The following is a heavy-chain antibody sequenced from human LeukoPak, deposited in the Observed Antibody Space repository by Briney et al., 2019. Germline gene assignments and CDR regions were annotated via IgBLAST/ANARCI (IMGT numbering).Heavy chain of an antibody. CDR2: ISPILGKA. Sequence: SSVKVSCKASGGTFISYAISWVRQAPGQGLEWMGRISPILGKANYAQKFQGRVTITADKSTSTAYMELSGLRSEDTAVYYCARDQDMVINLRPIDAWGQGTPVTVSS. CDR3: ARDQDMVINLRPIDA. J-gene: IGHJ5*01. CDR1: GGTFISYA. D-gene: IGHD2-8*01. V-gene: IGHV1-69*04.